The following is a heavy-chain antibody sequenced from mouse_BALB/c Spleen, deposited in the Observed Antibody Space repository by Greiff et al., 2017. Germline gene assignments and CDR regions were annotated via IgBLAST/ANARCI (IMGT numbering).Heavy chain of an antibody. J-gene: IGHJ4*01. CDR1: GFNIKDTY. D-gene: IGHD2-1*01. CDR3: AVIYYGNYYAMDY. V-gene: IGHV14-3*02. CDR2: IDPANGNT. Sequence: EVKLMESGAELVKPGASVKLSCTASGFNIKDTYMHWVKQRPEQGLEWIGRIDPANGNTKYDPKFQGKATITADTSSNTAYLQLSSLTSEDTAVYYCAVIYYGNYYAMDYWGQGTSVTVSS.